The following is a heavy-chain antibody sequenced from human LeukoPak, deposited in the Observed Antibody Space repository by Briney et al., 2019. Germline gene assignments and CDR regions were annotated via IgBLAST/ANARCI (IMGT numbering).Heavy chain of an antibody. D-gene: IGHD5-18*01. CDR2: INHSGST. CDR3: ARGGYPDQFDY. J-gene: IGHJ4*02. Sequence: PSETLSLTCAVYGGSFSGYYWSWIRQPPGKGLEWIGEINHSGSTNYNPSLKSRVTISVDTSKNQFSLRLSSVTAADTAVYYCARGGYPDQFDYWGQGTLVTVSS. V-gene: IGHV4-34*01. CDR1: GGSFSGYY.